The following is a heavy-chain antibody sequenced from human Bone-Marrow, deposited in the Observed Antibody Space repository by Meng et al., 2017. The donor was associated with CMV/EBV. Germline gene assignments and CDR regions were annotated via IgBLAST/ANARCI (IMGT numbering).Heavy chain of an antibody. CDR2: IYYSGST. V-gene: IGHV4-30-4*08. CDR1: GYSLRSGYY. Sequence: SETLSLTSPVTGYSLRSGYYWSWIRQPPGKGLEWIGYIYYSGSTYYNPSLKSRVSISVDTSKNQFSLRLSSVTAADTAVYYCARGAVPAAIGGDYFDVWGQGTPVTVSS. D-gene: IGHD2-2*01. J-gene: IGHJ4*01. CDR3: ARGAVPAAIGGDYFDV.